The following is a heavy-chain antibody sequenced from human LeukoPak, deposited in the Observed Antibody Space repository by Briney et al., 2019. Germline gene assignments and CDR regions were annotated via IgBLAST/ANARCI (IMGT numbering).Heavy chain of an antibody. CDR2: IIPIFGTA. D-gene: IGHD3-9*01. Sequence: ASVKVSCKASGGTFSSYAISWVRQAPGQVLEWMGGIIPIFGTANYAQKFQGRVTITADKSTSTAYMELSSLRSEDTAVYYCARRAGIGYYDILTGYYAWFDPWGQGTLVTVSS. CDR3: ARRAGIGYYDILTGYYAWFDP. CDR1: GGTFSSYA. V-gene: IGHV1-69*06. J-gene: IGHJ5*02.